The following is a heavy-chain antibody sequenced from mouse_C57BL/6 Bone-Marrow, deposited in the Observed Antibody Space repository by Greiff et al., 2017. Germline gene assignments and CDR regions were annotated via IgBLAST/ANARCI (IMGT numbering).Heavy chain of an antibody. CDR2: IDPDNGDT. CDR1: GFNIKDDY. Sequence: EVQLQQSGAELVRPGASVKLSCTASGFNIKDDYMHWVKQRPEQGLEWIGWIDPDNGDTEYASKFQGKATITADTSSNTAYLQLSSLTSEDSAVYYCTYEGGRFAYWGQGTLVTVSA. D-gene: IGHD2-3*01. V-gene: IGHV14-4*01. CDR3: TYEGGRFAY. J-gene: IGHJ3*01.